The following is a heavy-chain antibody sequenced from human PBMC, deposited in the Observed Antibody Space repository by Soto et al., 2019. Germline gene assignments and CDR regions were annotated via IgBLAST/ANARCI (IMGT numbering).Heavy chain of an antibody. CDR3: ATDHGPCSGGSCPPRYYYGMDV. Sequence: QMQVVESGGGVVQPGRSLRLSCAASGFTFSSYGMHWVRQAPGKGLEWVAVISYDGSNKYYADSVKGRLTISRDNSKNTLYLQMNSLRAEDTAVYYCATDHGPCSGGSCPPRYYYGMDVWGQGTTVTVSS. CDR1: GFTFSSYG. J-gene: IGHJ6*02. V-gene: IGHV3-30*03. D-gene: IGHD2-15*01. CDR2: ISYDGSNK.